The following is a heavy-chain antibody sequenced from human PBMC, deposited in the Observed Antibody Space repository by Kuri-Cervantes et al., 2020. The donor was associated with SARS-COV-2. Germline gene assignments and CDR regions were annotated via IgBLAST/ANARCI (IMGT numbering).Heavy chain of an antibody. D-gene: IGHD3-3*01. CDR3: ARARDYDFWSGYLWHFDY. J-gene: IGHJ4*02. V-gene: IGHV4-61*01. Sequence: SETLSLTCTVSGGSVSSGSYYWSWIRQPPGKGLEWIGYIYYSGSTNYNPSLKSRVTISVDTSKNQFSLKLSSVTAADTAVYYCARARDYDFWSGYLWHFDYWGQGTLVTVSS. CDR1: GGSVSSGSYY. CDR2: IYYSGST.